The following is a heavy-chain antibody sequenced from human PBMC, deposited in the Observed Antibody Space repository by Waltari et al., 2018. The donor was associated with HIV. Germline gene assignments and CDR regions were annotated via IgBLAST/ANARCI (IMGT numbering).Heavy chain of an antibody. CDR3: VKDGASTIFGVLNGMDV. CDR1: GITFDDHA. Sequence: EVQLVESGGGSVQPGRSLRLSCTAYGITFDDHAMHWVRQPPGKGLEWVSGISWNSGDIAYADSVKGRFTISRDNTKNSLFLQMNSVRVEDTALYYCVKDGASTIFGVLNGMDVWGQGTTVTVSS. J-gene: IGHJ6*02. D-gene: IGHD3-3*01. V-gene: IGHV3-9*01. CDR2: ISWNSGDI.